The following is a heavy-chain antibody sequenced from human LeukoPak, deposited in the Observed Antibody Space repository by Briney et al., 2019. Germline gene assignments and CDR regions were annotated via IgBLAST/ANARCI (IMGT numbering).Heavy chain of an antibody. Sequence: GGSLRLSCAASGFTFSSYGMHWVRQAPGKGLEWVAVISYDGSNKYYADSVKGRFTISRDNSKNTLYLQMNSLRAEDTAVYYCAKDSSPDSSGYYENYFDYWGQGTLVTVSS. CDR1: GFTFSSYG. V-gene: IGHV3-30*18. CDR3: AKDSSPDSSGYYENYFDY. J-gene: IGHJ4*02. CDR2: ISYDGSNK. D-gene: IGHD3-22*01.